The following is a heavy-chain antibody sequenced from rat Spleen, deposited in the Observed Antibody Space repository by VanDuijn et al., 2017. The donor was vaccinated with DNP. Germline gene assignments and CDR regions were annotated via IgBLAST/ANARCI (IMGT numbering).Heavy chain of an antibody. Sequence: EVQLQESGPGLVKPSQSFSLTCSVTGYYITSNYWGWIRQFPGNKMEYIGHISYSGSTNYNPSLKSRISITRDTSKNQFFLQLNSVTPEDTATYYCARWTRYFDYWGQGVMVTVSS. CDR3: ARWTRYFDY. J-gene: IGHJ2*01. CDR2: ISYSGST. D-gene: IGHD1-4*01. CDR1: GYYITSNY. V-gene: IGHV3-1*01.